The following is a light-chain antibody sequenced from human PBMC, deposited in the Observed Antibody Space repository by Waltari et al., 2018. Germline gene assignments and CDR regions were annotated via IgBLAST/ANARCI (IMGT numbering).Light chain of an antibody. Sequence: EIVLTQSPATLSLSPGESATLSCMASQSVNKYLDWFQQQPGQAPRLLIYGASNRAAGIPARFSGSGSGTDFTLTISSLGPEDFAVYYCLKRAGGPLFGGGTKVE. CDR2: GAS. CDR3: LKRAGGPL. V-gene: IGKV3-11*01. CDR1: QSVNKY. J-gene: IGKJ4*01.